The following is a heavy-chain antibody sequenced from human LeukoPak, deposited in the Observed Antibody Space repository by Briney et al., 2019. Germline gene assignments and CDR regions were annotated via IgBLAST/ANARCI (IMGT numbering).Heavy chain of an antibody. D-gene: IGHD3-16*01. CDR3: VREAGGSGFY. CDR1: GDSVSSNSVA. V-gene: IGHV6-1*01. CDR2: TYYRSKWYN. J-gene: IGHJ4*02. Sequence: SQTLSLTCVVSGDSVSSNSVAWNWIRQSPSRGLEWLTRTYYRSKWYNEYAISVKSRITINPDTSKNQLSLQLNSVTPEDMAVYYVVREAGGSGFYWGRGTQVTVSS.